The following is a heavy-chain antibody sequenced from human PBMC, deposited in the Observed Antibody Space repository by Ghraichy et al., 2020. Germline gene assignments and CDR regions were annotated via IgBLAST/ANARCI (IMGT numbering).Heavy chain of an antibody. V-gene: IGHV3-64D*06. CDR2: ISSNGGST. D-gene: IGHD3-22*01. CDR1: GFTFSSYA. J-gene: IGHJ2*01. Sequence: GGSLRLSCSASGFTFSSYAMHWVRQAPGKGLEYVSAISSNGGSTYYADSVKGRFTISRDNSKNTLYLQMSSLRAEDTAVYYCVKDSSPYYYDSSGYSWYFDLWGRGTLVTVSS. CDR3: VKDSSPYYYDSSGYSWYFDL.